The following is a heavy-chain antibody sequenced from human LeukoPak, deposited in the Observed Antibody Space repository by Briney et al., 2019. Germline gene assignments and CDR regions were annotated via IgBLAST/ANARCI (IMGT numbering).Heavy chain of an antibody. V-gene: IGHV3-23*01. CDR3: AKLKQWQPQRYFFEY. CDR1: GFTFTSYA. CDR2: FSGTSTN. Sequence: GGSLRLSCAASGFTFTSYAMSWVRQAPGKGLEWVSTFSGTSTNSYADAVKGRVTISRDNSKNTLYLQMNSLRAEDTAVYYCAKLKQWQPQRYFFEYWGQGALVTVAS. J-gene: IGHJ4*02. D-gene: IGHD6-19*01.